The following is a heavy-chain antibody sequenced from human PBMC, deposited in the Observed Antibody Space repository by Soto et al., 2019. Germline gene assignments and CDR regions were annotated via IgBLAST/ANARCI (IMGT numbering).Heavy chain of an antibody. J-gene: IGHJ6*02. Sequence: SETLSLTCTVSGGSISSYYWSWIRQPAGKGLEWIGRIYTSGSTNYNPSLKSRVTVSVDTSKNQFSLKLSSVTAADTAVYYCARDWVVVVPAAISYYYYGMDVWGQGTTVTVSS. CDR1: GGSISSYY. D-gene: IGHD2-2*01. CDR2: IYTSGST. CDR3: ARDWVVVVPAAISYYYYGMDV. V-gene: IGHV4-4*07.